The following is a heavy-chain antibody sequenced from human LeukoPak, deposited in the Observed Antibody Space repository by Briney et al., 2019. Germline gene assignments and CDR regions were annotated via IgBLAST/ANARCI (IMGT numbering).Heavy chain of an antibody. CDR3: VRGYYSNSFDF. CDR2: ISSSDDTR. CDR1: GFAFTSYS. D-gene: IGHD2/OR15-2a*01. J-gene: IGHJ3*01. V-gene: IGHV3-48*02. Sequence: GGSLRLSCAASGFAFTSYSMSWVRQAPGKGLEWVSFISSSDDTRYYADSVRGRFTISRDDAKNSLYLQMSSLRDGDTAVYYCVRGYYSNSFDFWGQGTVVTVSS.